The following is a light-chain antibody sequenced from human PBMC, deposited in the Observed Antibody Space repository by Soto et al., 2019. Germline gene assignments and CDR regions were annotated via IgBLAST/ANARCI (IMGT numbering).Light chain of an antibody. CDR1: QTINNN. J-gene: IGKJ1*01. Sequence: VMTQAPATLSVSPVERATLSCRASQTINNNVAWYQLKDGQVPRLLIYGASTRATDIPARFSGSGSGTEFTLTISSLQSEDFAEYHCQQYNNWPQTFGQGTKVDNK. V-gene: IGKV3-15*01. CDR2: GAS. CDR3: QQYNNWPQT.